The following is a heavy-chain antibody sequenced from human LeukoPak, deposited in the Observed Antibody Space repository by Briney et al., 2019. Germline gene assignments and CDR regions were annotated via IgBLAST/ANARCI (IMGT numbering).Heavy chain of an antibody. Sequence: GGSLRLSCAASGFTFSIYGMHWVRQAPGKGLEWVAVIWNDGSNKYYADSVKGRFTISRDNSKNTLFRQMNSLRVEDTAVYSCARASGPFDYWGQGTLVTVSS. V-gene: IGHV3-33*01. J-gene: IGHJ4*02. D-gene: IGHD3-10*01. CDR3: ARASGPFDY. CDR1: GFTFSIYG. CDR2: IWNDGSNK.